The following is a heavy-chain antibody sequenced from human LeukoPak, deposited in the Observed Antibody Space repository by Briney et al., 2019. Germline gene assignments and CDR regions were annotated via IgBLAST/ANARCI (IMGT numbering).Heavy chain of an antibody. V-gene: IGHV1-2*02. CDR1: GYTFTTYY. CDR2: INPNSGGT. Sequence: ASVKVSFKASGYTFTTYYMHWVRQAPGQGLEWMGWINPNSGGTNYAQKFQGRVTMTRDTSISTAYMELSRLRSDDTALYYCARVSSFDYLYYFDYWGQGTLVTVSS. D-gene: IGHD3-9*01. J-gene: IGHJ4*02. CDR3: ARVSSFDYLYYFDY.